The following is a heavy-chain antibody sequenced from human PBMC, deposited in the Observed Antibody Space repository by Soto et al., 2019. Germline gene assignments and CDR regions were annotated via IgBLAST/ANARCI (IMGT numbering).Heavy chain of an antibody. J-gene: IGHJ3*02. V-gene: IGHV1-46*03. D-gene: IGHD6-19*01. CDR3: ARAGGDIAVAGSHHDAFDI. CDR1: GYTFTSYY. Sequence: GASVKVSCKASGYTFTSYYMHWVRQAPGQGLEWMGIINPSGGSTSYAQKFQGRVTMTRDTSTNTVYMELSSLRSEDTAVYYCARAGGDIAVAGSHHDAFDIWGQGTTVTVSS. CDR2: INPSGGST.